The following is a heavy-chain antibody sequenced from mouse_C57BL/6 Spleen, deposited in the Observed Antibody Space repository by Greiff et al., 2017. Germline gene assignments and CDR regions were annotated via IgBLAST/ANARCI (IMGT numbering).Heavy chain of an antibody. CDR1: GYTFTSYW. J-gene: IGHJ4*01. CDR2: IYPGSGST. CDR3: ARSVFYYAMDY. V-gene: IGHV1-55*01. Sequence: QVQLKQPGAELVKPGASVKMSCKASGYTFTSYWITWVKQRPGQGLEWIGDIYPGSGSTNYNEKFKSKATLTVDTSSSTAYMQLSSLTSEDSAVYYCARSVFYYAMDYWGQGTSVTVSS.